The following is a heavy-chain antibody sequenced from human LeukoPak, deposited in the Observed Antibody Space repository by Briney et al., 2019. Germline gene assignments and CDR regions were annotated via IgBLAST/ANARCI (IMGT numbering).Heavy chain of an antibody. CDR3: ARVDAEGSGVKYFDY. CDR2: INPSGGST. D-gene: IGHD3-10*01. J-gene: IGHJ4*02. Sequence: GASVKVPCKASGYTFTSYAMNWVRQAPGQGLEWMGIINPSGGSTSYAQKFQGRVTMTRDTSTSTVYMELSSLRSEDTAVYFCARVDAEGSGVKYFDYWGQGTLVTVSS. V-gene: IGHV1-46*01. CDR1: GYTFTSYA.